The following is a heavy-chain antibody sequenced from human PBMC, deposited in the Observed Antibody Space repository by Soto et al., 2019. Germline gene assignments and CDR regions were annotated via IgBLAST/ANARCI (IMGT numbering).Heavy chain of an antibody. CDR1: RFAFSYYA. Sequence: LRLSCTASRFAFSYYAMHWVRQAHGRGLEWVAVISYDGSNKYYADSVKGRFTISRDNSKNTLYLQMNSLRAEDTAVYYCAKPNGQIVVVPAAMSDSWGQGTMVTVSS. D-gene: IGHD2-2*01. J-gene: IGHJ3*02. V-gene: IGHV3-30*18. CDR2: ISYDGSNK. CDR3: AKPNGQIVVVPAAMSDS.